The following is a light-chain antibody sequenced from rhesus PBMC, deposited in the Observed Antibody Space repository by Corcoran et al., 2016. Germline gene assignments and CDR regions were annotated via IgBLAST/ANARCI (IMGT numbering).Light chain of an antibody. J-gene: IGKJ4*01. Sequence: DIVMTQTPLSLPVTPGEPASISCRSSQSLLDSEDGNTYLDWYLQKPGQSPQLLIYEVSNRASGVPERFSGSGSDTDFTLKISRLEAEDVGVYYCMQALEFPLTFGGGTKVEIK. CDR2: EVS. CDR3: MQALEFPLT. V-gene: IGKV2-104*02. CDR1: QSLLDSEDGNTY.